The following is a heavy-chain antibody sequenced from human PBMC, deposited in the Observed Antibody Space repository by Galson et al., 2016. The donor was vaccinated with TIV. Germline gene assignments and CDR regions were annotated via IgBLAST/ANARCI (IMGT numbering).Heavy chain of an antibody. CDR1: GFTFNTYW. V-gene: IGHV3-74*01. CDR2: INSDGSTI. J-gene: IGHJ6*04. D-gene: IGHD3-3*01. CDR3: ACRLVEAYGLDV. Sequence: SLRLSCAASGFTFNTYWMHWVRQAPGKGLVWVSRINSDGSTISYVDSVKGRLTISRDNAKNSLYLQMNSLRADDTAVYYCACRLVEAYGLDVWGKGTTVTVSS.